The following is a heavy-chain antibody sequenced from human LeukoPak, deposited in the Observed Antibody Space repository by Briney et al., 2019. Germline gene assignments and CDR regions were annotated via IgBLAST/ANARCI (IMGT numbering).Heavy chain of an antibody. J-gene: IGHJ6*02. Sequence: GGSLRLSCAASGFTFSSYWMSWVRQAPGKGLEWVANIKQDGSEKYYVDSVKGRFTISRDNAKNPLYLQMNSLRAEDTAVYYCARLVVAALYYYYYYGMDVWGQGTTVTVSS. V-gene: IGHV3-7*01. CDR2: IKQDGSEK. D-gene: IGHD2-15*01. CDR1: GFTFSSYW. CDR3: ARLVVAALYYYYYYGMDV.